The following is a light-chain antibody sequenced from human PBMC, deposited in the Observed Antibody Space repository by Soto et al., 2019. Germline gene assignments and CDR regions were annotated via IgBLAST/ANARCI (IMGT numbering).Light chain of an antibody. J-gene: IGKJ1*01. CDR3: QHYNSYSEA. Sequence: TQSPSPLSASVGDSVPITCRASQAISSWLAWYQQKPGKAPKLLIYKASTLKSGVPSRFSGSGSGTEFTLTISSLQPDDFATYYCQHYNSYSEAFGQGTKVDIK. V-gene: IGKV1-5*03. CDR2: KAS. CDR1: QAISSW.